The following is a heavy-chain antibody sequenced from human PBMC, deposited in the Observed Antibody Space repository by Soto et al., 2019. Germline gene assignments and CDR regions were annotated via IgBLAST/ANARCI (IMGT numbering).Heavy chain of an antibody. CDR2: IVPMNGSP. J-gene: IGHJ4*02. CDR1: GGMFYSSA. V-gene: IGHV1-69*13. CDR3: ARNYGGNSDPFDY. D-gene: IGHD4-17*01. Sequence: SVKVSCKASGGMFYSSAINWVRQAPGQGLEWMGGIVPMNGSPKYAQEFLGRVTISADASATTAYMDLSGLKSEDTAVYYCARNYGGNSDPFDYWGQGTLVTVSS.